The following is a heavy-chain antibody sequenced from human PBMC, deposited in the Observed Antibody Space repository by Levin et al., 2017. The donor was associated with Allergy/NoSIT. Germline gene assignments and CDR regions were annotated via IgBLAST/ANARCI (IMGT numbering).Heavy chain of an antibody. J-gene: IGHJ5*02. CDR1: GYTFTSYD. Sequence: AASVKVSCKASGYTFTSYDINWVRQATGQGLEWMGWMNPNSGNTGYAQKFQGRVTMTRNTSISTAYMELSSLRSEDTAVYYCARSVVGAAAGTSYRHKMRWFDPWGQGTLVTVSS. D-gene: IGHD6-13*01. CDR3: ARSVVGAAAGTSYRHKMRWFDP. V-gene: IGHV1-8*01. CDR2: MNPNSGNT.